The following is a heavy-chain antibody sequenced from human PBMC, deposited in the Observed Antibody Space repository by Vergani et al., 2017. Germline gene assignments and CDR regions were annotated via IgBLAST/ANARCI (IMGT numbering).Heavy chain of an antibody. J-gene: IGHJ4*02. CDR1: GDSVISTDYH. V-gene: IGHV4-39*01. CDR2: MDYSGST. CDR3: ASKRGACRAAYCHSYDF. Sequence: QVQLQESGPGLVKPSETLSLTCTVPGDSVISTDYHWGWIRQPPGKGLEWIGSMDYSGSTPYNPSLESRISISFETPKNQFSLRLTSVTAADTAVYYCASKRGACRAAYCHSYDFWGPGTLVGVSS. D-gene: IGHD2-15*01.